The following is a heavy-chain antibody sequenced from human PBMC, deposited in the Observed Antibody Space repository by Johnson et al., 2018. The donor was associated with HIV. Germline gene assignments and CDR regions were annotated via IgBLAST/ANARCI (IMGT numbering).Heavy chain of an antibody. Sequence: QVQLVESGGGVVQPGRSLRLSCAASGFTFSSYGMHWVRQIPGKGLEWVAVISYDGSNKYYADSVNGRFTISRDNSKNTLNLQANSLRAEDTAVYYCAKGLTLRGSYYDAFDIWCQGTMFTVSS. J-gene: IGHJ3*02. CDR2: ISYDGSNK. D-gene: IGHD1-26*01. CDR1: GFTFSSYG. CDR3: AKGLTLRGSYYDAFDI. V-gene: IGHV3-30*18.